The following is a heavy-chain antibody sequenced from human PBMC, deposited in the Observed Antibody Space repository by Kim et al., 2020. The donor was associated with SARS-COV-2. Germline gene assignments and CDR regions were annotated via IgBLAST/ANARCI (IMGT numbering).Heavy chain of an antibody. Sequence: LKNRGTISVDTSKNQFSLKLSSVTAADTAVYYCARGTRGSGSYYPNTPDYWGQGTLVTVSS. J-gene: IGHJ4*02. D-gene: IGHD3-10*01. V-gene: IGHV4-59*09. CDR3: ARGTRGSGSYYPNTPDY.